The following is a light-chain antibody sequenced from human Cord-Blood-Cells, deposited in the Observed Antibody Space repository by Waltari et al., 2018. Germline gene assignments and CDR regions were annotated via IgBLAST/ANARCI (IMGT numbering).Light chain of an antibody. CDR2: SNN. CDR3: AAWDDSLNGPV. V-gene: IGLV1-44*01. Sequence: QSVLTQPPSASGTPGQRVTISCSGSSSNIGSNTVNWYQQLPGTAPQLLIYSNNQRASGVPDRFSGSKSGASASLAISGLQAEDEADYYCAAWDDSLNGPVFGGGPKLTVL. CDR1: SSNIGSNT. J-gene: IGLJ3*02.